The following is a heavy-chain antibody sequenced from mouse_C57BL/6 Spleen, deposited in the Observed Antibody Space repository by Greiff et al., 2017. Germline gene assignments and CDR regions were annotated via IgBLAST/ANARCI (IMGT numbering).Heavy chain of an antibody. Sequence: EVQLVESGEGLVKPGGSLKLSCAASGFTFSSYAMSWVRQTPVQRLAWVAYLSSVGDYIYYAGTVKGRFTISRDNARNTLYLQMSRLKSEDTAMYYCTRELTVNAYWGQGTLVTVSA. V-gene: IGHV5-9-1*02. D-gene: IGHD4-1*01. J-gene: IGHJ3*01. CDR2: LSSVGDYI. CDR1: GFTFSSYA. CDR3: TRELTVNAY.